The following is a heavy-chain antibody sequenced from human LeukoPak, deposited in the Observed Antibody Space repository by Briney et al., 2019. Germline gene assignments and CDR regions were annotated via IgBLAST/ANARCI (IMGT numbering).Heavy chain of an antibody. CDR3: ARAGELAVRGVIMWFDY. V-gene: IGHV3-30*04. D-gene: IGHD3-10*01. CDR1: GFTFRSYA. CDR2: ISYDGSNK. Sequence: GGSLRLSCAASGFTFRSYAMHWVRQAPGKGLEWVAVISYDGSNKYNADSVKGRFTISRDTSKNTLYLQMNRLRAEDTAVYYCARAGELAVRGVIMWFDYWGQGTLVTVSS. J-gene: IGHJ5*01.